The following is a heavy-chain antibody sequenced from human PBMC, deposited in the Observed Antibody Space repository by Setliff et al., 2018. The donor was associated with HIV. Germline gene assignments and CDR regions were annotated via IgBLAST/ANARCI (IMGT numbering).Heavy chain of an antibody. D-gene: IGHD2-2*01. CDR1: GITFSTNA. CDR2: IAHDGGTQ. J-gene: IGHJ3*01. Sequence: PGGSLRLSCAASGITFSTNAMHWVRQVPGKGLQWVAVIAHDGGTQYYADSVLGRFTTSRDNSKNTLDLQMNSLRVDDTAIYYRARGHRTSDAFDVWGQGTMVTVSS. CDR3: ARGHRTSDAFDV. V-gene: IGHV3-30*03.